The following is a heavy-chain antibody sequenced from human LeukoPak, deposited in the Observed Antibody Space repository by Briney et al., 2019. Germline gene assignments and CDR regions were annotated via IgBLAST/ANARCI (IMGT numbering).Heavy chain of an antibody. CDR3: ARLDCSSTSRRSGFDY. CDR1: GYTFTSYG. D-gene: IGHD2-2*01. Sequence: ASVKVSCKASGYTFTSYGISWVRQAPGQGLEWMGWISAYNNNTNYAQNLQGRVTMTTDTSTSTAYMKLRSLRSDDTAVYYCARLDCSSTSRRSGFDYWGQGTLVTVSS. J-gene: IGHJ4*02. V-gene: IGHV1-18*01. CDR2: ISAYNNNT.